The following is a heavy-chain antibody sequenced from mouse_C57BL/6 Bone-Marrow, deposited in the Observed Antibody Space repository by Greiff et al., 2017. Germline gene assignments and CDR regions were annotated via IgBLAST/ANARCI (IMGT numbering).Heavy chain of an antibody. CDR3: ARSGYLLWSL. D-gene: IGHD2-1*01. V-gene: IGHV1-53*01. J-gene: IGHJ2*01. Sequence: VQLQQPGTELVKPGASVKLSCTASGYTFTSYWMHWVKQRPGQGLEWIGYINPRNGGTNYNEKFKSKATLTVDKSSSTAYMQLSSLTSEDAAVYYYARSGYLLWSLWGQGTTLTVSA. CDR2: INPRNGGT. CDR1: GYTFTSYW.